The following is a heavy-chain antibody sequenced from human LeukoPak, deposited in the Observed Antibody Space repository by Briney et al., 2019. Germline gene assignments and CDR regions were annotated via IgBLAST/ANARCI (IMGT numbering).Heavy chain of an antibody. CDR3: ARFGGGYAHAFDI. Sequence: ASVKVSCKASGYTFTGYYMHWVRQAPGQGLEWMGWINPNSGGTNYAQKFQGRVTMTRDTSISTAYMELSRLRSGDTAVYYCARFGGGYAHAFDIWGQGTMVTLSS. CDR2: INPNSGGT. D-gene: IGHD5-12*01. CDR1: GYTFTGYY. J-gene: IGHJ3*02. V-gene: IGHV1-2*02.